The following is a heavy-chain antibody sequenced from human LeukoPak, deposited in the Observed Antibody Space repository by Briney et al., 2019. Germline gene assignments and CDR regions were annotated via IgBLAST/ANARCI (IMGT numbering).Heavy chain of an antibody. CDR2: INAGNGNT. J-gene: IGHJ4*02. Sequence: ASVKVPCKASGYTFTSYAMHWVRQAPGQRLEWMGWINAGNGNTKYSQKFQGRVTITRDTSASTAYMEMSRLRSEDTAVYCCARDELRIVGGTGDYWGQGNLVTVSS. D-gene: IGHD1-26*01. CDR3: ARDELRIVGGTGDY. V-gene: IGHV1-3*01. CDR1: GYTFTSYA.